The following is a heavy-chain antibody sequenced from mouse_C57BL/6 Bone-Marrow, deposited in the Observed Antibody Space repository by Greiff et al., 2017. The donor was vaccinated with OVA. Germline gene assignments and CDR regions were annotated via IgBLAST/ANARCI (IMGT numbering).Heavy chain of an antibody. CDR2: IYPRDGST. CDR1: GYTFTDYS. D-gene: IGHD2-4*01. V-gene: IGHV1-78*01. CDR3: ARYYDYDKSGCFDV. Sequence: QVQLQQSDAELVKPGASVKISCKASGYTFTDYSIHWMKQRPEQGLEWIGYIYPRDGSTKYNEKFKGKATLTADKSSSTAYMQLNSLTSEDSAVXFDARYYDYDKSGCFDVWGTGTTVTVSS. J-gene: IGHJ1*03.